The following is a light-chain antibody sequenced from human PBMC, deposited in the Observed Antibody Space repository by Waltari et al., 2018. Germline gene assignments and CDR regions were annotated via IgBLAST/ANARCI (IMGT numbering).Light chain of an antibody. CDR1: QSVSSSS. CDR2: GAS. V-gene: IGKV3-20*01. CDR3: QQYGSSPFT. J-gene: IGKJ3*01. Sequence: EIVLTQSPGTLSLSPGERATLSCRASQSVSSSSLAWYQQKPGQAPRLLIYGASSRATGIPDRFSGSGSGTDFTLTISRLEPEDLAVYYCQQYGSSPFTFGPGTKVDIK.